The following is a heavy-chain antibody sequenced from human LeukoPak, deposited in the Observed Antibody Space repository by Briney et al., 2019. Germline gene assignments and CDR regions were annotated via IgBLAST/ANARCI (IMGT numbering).Heavy chain of an antibody. CDR1: GDSFSPYY. Sequence: SEALSLTCTVSGDSFSPYYWIWIRQPPGKGLEWIGYIYYSGSTNYNPSLQSRVTISVDTSKNQFSLKLSSVTAADTAVYYCATSSGWYSPFDPWGQGTLVTVSS. D-gene: IGHD6-19*01. V-gene: IGHV4-59*08. CDR3: ATSSGWYSPFDP. J-gene: IGHJ5*02. CDR2: IYYSGST.